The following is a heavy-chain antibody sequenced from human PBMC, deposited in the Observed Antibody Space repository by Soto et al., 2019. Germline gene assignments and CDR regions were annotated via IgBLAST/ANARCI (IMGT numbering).Heavy chain of an antibody. CDR3: ARVLRSDDYIWGTPGPLDY. CDR2: MSPNSGNT. J-gene: IGHJ4*02. D-gene: IGHD3-16*01. V-gene: IGHV1-8*02. Sequence: ASVKVSCQASGSTFTSYGISWVRQAPGQGLEWMGWMSPNSGNTGYAQKFQGRVTMTRNTSISTAYMELSSLRSEDTAVYYCARVLRSDDYIWGTPGPLDYWGQGTLVTVSS. CDR1: GSTFTSYG.